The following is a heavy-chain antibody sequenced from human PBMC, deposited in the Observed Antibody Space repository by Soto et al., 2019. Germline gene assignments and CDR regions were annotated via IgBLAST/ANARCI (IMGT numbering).Heavy chain of an antibody. J-gene: IGHJ4*02. D-gene: IGHD6-13*01. Sequence: QAPSLTCALSGGRVSSNSAAWNWIRQSPSRGLCWLGRTYYRSKWYNDYAVSVKSRITINPDTSKNQFSLQLNSVTPEDTAVYYCARERVIYTAAGFQYYFDYWGQGTLVTVSS. CDR3: ARERVIYTAAGFQYYFDY. V-gene: IGHV6-1*01. CDR1: GGRVSSNSAA. CDR2: TYYRSKWYN.